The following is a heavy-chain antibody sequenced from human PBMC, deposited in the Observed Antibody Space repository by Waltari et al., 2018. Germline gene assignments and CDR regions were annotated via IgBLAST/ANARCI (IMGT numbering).Heavy chain of an antibody. CDR1: GGTFSSYA. J-gene: IGHJ5*02. CDR2: SIPIYGTA. CDR3: ASYDSRWGWFDP. Sequence: QVQLVQSGAEVKKPGSSVKVSCKASGGTFSSYAISWVRQAPGQGLEWMGGSIPIYGTAKYGRKFQGRVTITADKSTSTAYMELSSLRSEDTAVYYCASYDSRWGWFDPWGQGTLVTVSS. V-gene: IGHV1-69*14. D-gene: IGHD3-22*01.